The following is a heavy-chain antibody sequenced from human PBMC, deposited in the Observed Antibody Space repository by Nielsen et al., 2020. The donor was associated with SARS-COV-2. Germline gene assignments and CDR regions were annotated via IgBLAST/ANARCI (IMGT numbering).Heavy chain of an antibody. V-gene: IGHV4-39*07. CDR3: ARDLHPLGADAFDI. Sequence: SETLSLTCTVSGGSISSSSYYWGWIRQPPGKGLEWIGSIYYSGSTYYNPSLKSRVTISVDTSKNQFSLKLSSVTAADTAVYYCARDLHPLGADAFDIWGQGTMVTVSS. CDR2: IYYSGST. J-gene: IGHJ3*02. CDR1: GGSISSSSYY.